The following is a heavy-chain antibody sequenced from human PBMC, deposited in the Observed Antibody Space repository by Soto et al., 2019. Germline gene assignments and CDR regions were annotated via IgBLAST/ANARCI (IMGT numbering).Heavy chain of an antibody. J-gene: IGHJ6*03. CDR3: ARVPRNLNYYYTDV. Sequence: SETLSLTCTVSGGSISSSSYYWGWIRQPPGKGLEWIGSIYYSGSTYYNPSLKSRVTISVDTSKNQFSLKLSSVTAADTAVYYCARVPRNLNYYYTDVWGKGTTVTVSS. D-gene: IGHD1-1*01. V-gene: IGHV4-39*01. CDR1: GGSISSSSYY. CDR2: IYYSGST.